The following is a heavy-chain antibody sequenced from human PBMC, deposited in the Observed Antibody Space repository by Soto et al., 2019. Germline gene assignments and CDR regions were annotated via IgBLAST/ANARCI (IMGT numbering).Heavy chain of an antibody. J-gene: IGHJ5*02. CDR3: ARDSMTTFSNWFDP. CDR2: XXSXXSXT. Sequence: GGSLRLSCAASGFTFSSDWIDWVRQAPGKGLVWVSRXXSXXSXTXXXDXXXGRFTISRDNAKNTLYLQMNSLRAEDTAVYYCARDSMTTFSNWFDPWGQGTLVTVSS. V-gene: IGHV3-74*01. CDR1: GFTFSSDW. D-gene: IGHD4-4*01.